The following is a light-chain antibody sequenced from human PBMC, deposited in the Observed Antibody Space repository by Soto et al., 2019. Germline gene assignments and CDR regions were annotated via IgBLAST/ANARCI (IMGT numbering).Light chain of an antibody. CDR1: QSVSSY. V-gene: IGKV3-20*01. Sequence: EIVLTQSPATLSLSPGERATLSCRASQSVSSYLLWYQQKPGQAPRLLIYGASNRATGIPDRFSGSGSETDFTLTISRLEPEDFALYYCQQYGSSAPITFGQGTRLEI. CDR2: GAS. CDR3: QQYGSSAPIT. J-gene: IGKJ5*01.